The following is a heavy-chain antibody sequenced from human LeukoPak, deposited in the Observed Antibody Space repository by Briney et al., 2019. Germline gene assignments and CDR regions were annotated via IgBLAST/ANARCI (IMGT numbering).Heavy chain of an antibody. J-gene: IGHJ4*02. V-gene: IGHV3-21*01. Sequence: GRSLRLSCVGTGFTFSTYRMNWVRQAPGKGLEWVSSISSSSSYIYYADSVKGRITISRDNAKNSLYLQMNSLGVEDTAVYYCARDKDVYFDYWGQGTLVTVSS. CDR3: ARDKDVYFDY. CDR2: ISSSSSYI. CDR1: GFTFSTYR.